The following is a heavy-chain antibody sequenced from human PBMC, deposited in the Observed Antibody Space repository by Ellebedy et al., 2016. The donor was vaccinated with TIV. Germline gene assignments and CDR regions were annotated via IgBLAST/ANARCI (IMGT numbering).Heavy chain of an antibody. J-gene: IGHJ4*02. Sequence: GESLKISXAASGFTFSSYSMNWVRQAPGKGLEWVSYISSSSSTIYYADSVKGRFTISRDNAKNSLYLQMNSLRDEDTAVYYCARERPGITGTEFDYWGQGTLVTVSS. D-gene: IGHD1-7*01. CDR1: GFTFSSYS. V-gene: IGHV3-48*02. CDR3: ARERPGITGTEFDY. CDR2: ISSSSSTI.